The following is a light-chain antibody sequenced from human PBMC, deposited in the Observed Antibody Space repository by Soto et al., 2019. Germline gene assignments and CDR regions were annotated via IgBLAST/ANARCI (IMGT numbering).Light chain of an antibody. Sequence: QSVLTQPASVSGSPGQWITISCTGTSSDVGGYNYVSWYQQHPGKAPKLMIYDVSYRPSGVSDRFSGSKSGNTASLTISGLQSEDEADYYCDSYTSGSSYVFGTGTKLTVL. CDR3: DSYTSGSSYV. J-gene: IGLJ1*01. CDR2: DVS. V-gene: IGLV2-14*01. CDR1: SSDVGGYNY.